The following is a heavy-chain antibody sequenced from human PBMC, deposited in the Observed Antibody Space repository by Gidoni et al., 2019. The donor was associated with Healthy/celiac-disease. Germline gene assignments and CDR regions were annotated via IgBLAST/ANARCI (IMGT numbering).Heavy chain of an antibody. CDR3: TTGGSGWYTAGGAFDI. CDR1: GFPFSNAW. D-gene: IGHD6-19*01. Sequence: EVQLVAAGGGLVKPGGSLRLSCAASGFPFSNAWMSWVRQAPGTGLEWVGRIKSKTDGWTTDYAAPVKGRFTIARDDSKNTLYLQMNSLKTEDTAVYYCTTGGSGWYTAGGAFDIWGQGTMVTVSS. CDR2: IKSKTDGWTT. V-gene: IGHV3-15*01. J-gene: IGHJ3*02.